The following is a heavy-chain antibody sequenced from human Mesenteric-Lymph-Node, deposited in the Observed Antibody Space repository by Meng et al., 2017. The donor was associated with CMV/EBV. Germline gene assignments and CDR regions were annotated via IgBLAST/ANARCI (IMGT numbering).Heavy chain of an antibody. V-gene: IGHV3-15*06. D-gene: IGHD6-25*01. CDR3: TTEFQRFTDFSLDF. CDR2: IKSKNDGGTT. Sequence: GLIFSSAWMSWVRQAPGKGLEWVGHIKSKNDGGTTNYAAPVKGRFIISRDDSKNTLYLHMNSLRIEDTAVYYCTTEFQRFTDFSLDFWGPGALVTVSS. J-gene: IGHJ4*02. CDR1: GLIFSSAW.